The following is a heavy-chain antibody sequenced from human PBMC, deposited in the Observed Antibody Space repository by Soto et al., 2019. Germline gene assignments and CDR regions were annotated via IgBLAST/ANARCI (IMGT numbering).Heavy chain of an antibody. CDR3: ARVPQEGQAAGSYWYFDL. CDR1: GGSISSGGYY. D-gene: IGHD6-13*01. Sequence: QVQLQESGPGLVKPSQTLSLTCTVSGGSISSGGYYWSWIRQHPGKGLEWIGYIYYSGSTYYNPSLKSRVTISVDTSQHQFSLKLSSVTAADTAVYYCARVPQEGQAAGSYWYFDLWGRGTLVTVSS. J-gene: IGHJ2*01. V-gene: IGHV4-31*03. CDR2: IYYSGST.